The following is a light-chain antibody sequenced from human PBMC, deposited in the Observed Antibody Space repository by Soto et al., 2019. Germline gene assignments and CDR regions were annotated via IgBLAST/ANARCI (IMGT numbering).Light chain of an antibody. CDR3: QQYDNLPLT. CDR1: QSVSSN. CDR2: DAS. Sequence: IVMTQSPATLSVSPGERATLSCRASQSVSSNLAWYQQKPGQGPRLLIYDASTRATGIPARFSGSGSGTDFTFTISSLQPEDIATYYCQQYDNLPLTFGGGTKVDIK. V-gene: IGKV3-15*01. J-gene: IGKJ4*01.